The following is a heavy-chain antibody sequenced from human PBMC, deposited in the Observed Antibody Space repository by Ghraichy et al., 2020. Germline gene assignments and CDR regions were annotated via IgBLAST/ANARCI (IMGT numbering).Heavy chain of an antibody. CDR2: IKQDGSEK. CDR3: ARDVVDYYDSSGYYYVQDY. Sequence: GGSLRLSCAASGFTFSSYWMSWVRQAPGKRLEWVANIKQDGSEKYYVDSVKGRFTISRDNAKNSLYLQMNSLRAEDTAVYYCARDVVDYYDSSGYYYVQDYWGQGTLVTVSS. J-gene: IGHJ4*02. V-gene: IGHV3-7*03. D-gene: IGHD3-22*01. CDR1: GFTFSSYW.